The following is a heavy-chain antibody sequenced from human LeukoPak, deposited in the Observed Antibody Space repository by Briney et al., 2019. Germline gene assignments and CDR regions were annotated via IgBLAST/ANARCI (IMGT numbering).Heavy chain of an antibody. CDR2: IVGSGGSS. Sequence: PGGSLRLSCAASGFTFNSHAMYWVRQAPGKGLEWVSGIVGSGGSSYYAESVRGRFTISRDNSKNTVYLQMNSLRDEDTAVYYCAKTTFGYSSGRSPGWPVDYWAREPWSPSPQ. J-gene: IGHJ4*02. CDR3: AKTTFGYSSGRSPGWPVDY. CDR1: GFTFNSHA. D-gene: IGHD6-19*01. V-gene: IGHV3-23*01.